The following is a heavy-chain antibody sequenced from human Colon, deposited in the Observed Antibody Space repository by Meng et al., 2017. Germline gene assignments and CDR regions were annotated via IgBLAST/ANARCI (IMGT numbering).Heavy chain of an antibody. Sequence: QVQLVRSGAGGKKPGSSVRVSCKASGGIFSSYAISWVRQAPGQGLEWMGGIVPMFGTPNYAQKFQGRVTIAADESTTTSFMELSSLRFEDTATYYCARDLESWGQGTLVTVSS. J-gene: IGHJ5*02. CDR2: IVPMFGTP. D-gene: IGHD3-3*01. CDR1: GGIFSSYA. V-gene: IGHV1-69*01. CDR3: ARDLES.